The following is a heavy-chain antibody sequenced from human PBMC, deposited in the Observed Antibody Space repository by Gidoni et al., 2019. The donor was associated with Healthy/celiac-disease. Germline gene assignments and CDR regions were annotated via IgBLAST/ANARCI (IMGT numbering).Heavy chain of an antibody. CDR3: ARVRVRGPHSEWFDP. Sequence: QVHLVQSGAEVKKPGASVTVPCKASGYTFTSYGISWVRQAPGQGLEWMGWISAYNGNTNYAQKLQGRVTMTTDTSTSTAYMELRSLRSDDTAVYYCARVRVRGPHSEWFDPWGQGTLVTVSS. CDR1: GYTFTSYG. D-gene: IGHD3-10*01. CDR2: ISAYNGNT. V-gene: IGHV1-18*01. J-gene: IGHJ5*02.